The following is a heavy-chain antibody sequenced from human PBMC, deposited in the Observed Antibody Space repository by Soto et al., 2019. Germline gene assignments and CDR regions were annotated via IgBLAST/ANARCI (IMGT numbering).Heavy chain of an antibody. J-gene: IGHJ5*02. V-gene: IGHV1-69*01. CDR1: GGTFSSYA. D-gene: IGHD2-15*01. CDR3: ARDPYCSGGSCDPTGKANWFDP. Sequence: QVQLVQSGAEVKKPGSSVKVSCKASGGTFSSYAISWVRQAPGQGLEWMGGIIPIFGTANYAQKFQGRVMITADESTSTAYMELSSLRSEDTAVYYCARDPYCSGGSCDPTGKANWFDPWGQGTLVTVSS. CDR2: IIPIFGTA.